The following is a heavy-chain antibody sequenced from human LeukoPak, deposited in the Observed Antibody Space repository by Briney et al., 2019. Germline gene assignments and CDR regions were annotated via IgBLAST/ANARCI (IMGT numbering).Heavy chain of an antibody. J-gene: IGHJ4*02. V-gene: IGHV3-30*18. D-gene: IGHD4-11*01. CDR2: ISYDGSNK. CDR1: GFTFSSYG. CDR3: AKDDQYSSYARQLFDY. Sequence: GGSLRLSCAASGFTFSSYGMHWVRQAPGKGLEWLAVISYDGSNKYYADSVKGRFTISRDNSKNMLYLQMNSLRAEDTAVYYCAKDDQYSSYARQLFDYWGQGTLVTVSS.